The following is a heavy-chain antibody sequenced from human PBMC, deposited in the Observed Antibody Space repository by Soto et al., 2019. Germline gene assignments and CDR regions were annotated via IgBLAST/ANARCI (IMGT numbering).Heavy chain of an antibody. CDR3: ARDRAGAAAGAGIY. CDR1: GFTFSSYS. J-gene: IGHJ4*02. CDR2: ISSSSSTI. V-gene: IGHV3-48*02. D-gene: IGHD6-13*01. Sequence: GSLRLSCAASGFTFSSYSISFVRHAPGKWLEWVSYISSSSSTIYYADSVKGRFTISRDNAKNSLYLQMNSLRDEDTAVYYCARDRAGAAAGAGIYWGQGTLVTVSS.